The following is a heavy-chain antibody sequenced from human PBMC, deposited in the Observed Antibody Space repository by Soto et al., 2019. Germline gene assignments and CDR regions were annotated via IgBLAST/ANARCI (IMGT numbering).Heavy chain of an antibody. J-gene: IGHJ3*02. CDR1: GGTFSSYA. V-gene: IGHV1-69*13. CDR3: ARATSNYDAFDI. CDR2: IIPIFGTA. D-gene: IGHD4-4*01. Sequence: ASVKVSCKASGGTFSSYAISWVRQAPGQGLEWMGGIIPIFGTANYAQKFQGRVTITADESTSTGYMELSSLRSEDTAVYYCARATSNYDAFDIWGQGTMVTVSS.